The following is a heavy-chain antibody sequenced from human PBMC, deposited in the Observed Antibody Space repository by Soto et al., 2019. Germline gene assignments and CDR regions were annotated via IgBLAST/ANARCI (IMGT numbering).Heavy chain of an antibody. V-gene: IGHV3-23*01. CDR1: GFTFSNYA. CDR2: ISGSGGST. D-gene: IGHD6-13*01. J-gene: IGHJ4*02. CDR3: AKDQGSSWYEIDY. Sequence: EVQLLESGGGLVQPGGSLRLSCAASGFTFSNYAVTWVRQAPGKGLEWVSTISGSGGSTYYADSVKGRFTISRDNSTNPLYLHMNSLRAEDTAVYYCAKDQGSSWYEIDYWGQGTLVTVSS.